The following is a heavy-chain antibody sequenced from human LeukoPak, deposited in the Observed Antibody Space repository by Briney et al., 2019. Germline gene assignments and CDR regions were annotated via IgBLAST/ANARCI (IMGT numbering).Heavy chain of an antibody. CDR1: GGTFSSYA. Sequence: SVKVSCKASGGTFSSYAISWVRQAPGQGLEWMGGIIPIFGTANYAQKFQGRVTITADESTSTAYMELSSLRSEDTAVCYCARDLPYGYSSGWYIDAFDIWGQGTMVTVSS. D-gene: IGHD6-19*01. J-gene: IGHJ3*02. V-gene: IGHV1-69*13. CDR2: IIPIFGTA. CDR3: ARDLPYGYSSGWYIDAFDI.